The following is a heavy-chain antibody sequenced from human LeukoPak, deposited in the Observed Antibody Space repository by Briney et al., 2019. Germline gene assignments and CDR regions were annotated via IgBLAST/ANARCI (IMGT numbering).Heavy chain of an antibody. D-gene: IGHD3-22*01. Sequence: QCGGSLRLSCAASGFTFSSYAMHWVRQAPGKGLEWVAVISYDGSNKYYADSVKGRFTISRDNSKNTLYLQMNSLRAEDTAVYYCAREEYYYDSSGDYYYYGMDVWGQGTTVTVSS. CDR2: ISYDGSNK. CDR3: AREEYYYDSSGDYYYYGMDV. J-gene: IGHJ6*02. CDR1: GFTFSSYA. V-gene: IGHV3-30-3*01.